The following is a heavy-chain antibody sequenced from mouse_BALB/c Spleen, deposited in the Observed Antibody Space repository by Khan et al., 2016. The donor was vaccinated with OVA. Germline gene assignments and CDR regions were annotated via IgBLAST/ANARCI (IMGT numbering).Heavy chain of an antibody. CDR3: ARSPDGNFAY. D-gene: IGHD2-1*01. CDR1: GFTFSTFA. CDR2: INSDGDYP. V-gene: IGHV5-9-3*01. Sequence: EVKLVESGGGLVKPGGSLKLSCAASGFTFSTFAMSWVRQTPEKRLEWVATINSDGDYPYYPDNVTGRFTISRDNAKNTLYLQINRLRSEDTAMYYCARSPDGNFAYWGQGTLVTVSA. J-gene: IGHJ3*01.